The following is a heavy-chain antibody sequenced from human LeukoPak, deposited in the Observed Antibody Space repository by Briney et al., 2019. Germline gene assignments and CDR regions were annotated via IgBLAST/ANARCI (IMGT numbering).Heavy chain of an antibody. CDR1: GFTLSTYW. V-gene: IGHV3-74*01. Sequence: GGSLRLSCAASGFTLSTYWMHWVRQAPGKGLVWVSRINPDGSTTTYADSVEGRFTISRDNSKNTLYLQMSSLKIEDTVVYYCVKERGYRSTWRLEYWGQGTLVTVSS. J-gene: IGHJ4*02. CDR2: INPDGSTT. D-gene: IGHD6-13*01. CDR3: VKERGYRSTWRLEY.